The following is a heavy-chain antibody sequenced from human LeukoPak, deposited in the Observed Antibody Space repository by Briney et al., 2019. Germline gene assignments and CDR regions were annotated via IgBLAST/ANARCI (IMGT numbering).Heavy chain of an antibody. CDR1: GYDFTTYA. CDR3: ARGGGHTSSWRSFDL. Sequence: ASVKVSCKSSGYDFTTYAVSWVRQAPGQGLEWMEWISGYNGETDYPPNFQDRVTMTTDTSTSTAYIELRSLSLDDAAVYYCARGGGHTSSWRSFDLWGQGTLVIVSS. D-gene: IGHD6-13*01. CDR2: ISGYNGET. V-gene: IGHV1-18*01. J-gene: IGHJ4*02.